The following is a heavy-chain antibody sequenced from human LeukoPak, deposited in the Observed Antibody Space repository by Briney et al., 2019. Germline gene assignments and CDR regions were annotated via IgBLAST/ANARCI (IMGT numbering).Heavy chain of an antibody. V-gene: IGHV3-53*01. J-gene: IGHJ5*02. D-gene: IGHD3-22*01. CDR2: IYSGGDT. CDR1: GFSVSSDY. CDR3: AKTLGYSGYFSP. Sequence: GGSLRLSCAASGFSVSSDYLTWVRQAPGKGLESVSVIYSGGDTYYADSVKGRFTISRDNSKNMLYLQMNSLRAEDTAVYYCAKTLGYSGYFSPWGQGTLVTVSS.